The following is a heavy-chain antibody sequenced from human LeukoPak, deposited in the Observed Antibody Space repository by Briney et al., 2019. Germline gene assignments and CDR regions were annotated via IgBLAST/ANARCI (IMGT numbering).Heavy chain of an antibody. D-gene: IGHD6-13*01. CDR1: GFNFRDHW. J-gene: IGHJ4*02. Sequence: GGSLRLSCAGSGFNFRDHWMSWLRQAPGKGPEWVAHIKPDGSEKYYVDSVKGRFIISRDNSKNTLYLQMNSLRAEDTAVYYCAKDCLRIAAAGNYFDYWGQGTLVTVSS. CDR2: IKPDGSEK. CDR3: AKDCLRIAAAGNYFDY. V-gene: IGHV3-7*01.